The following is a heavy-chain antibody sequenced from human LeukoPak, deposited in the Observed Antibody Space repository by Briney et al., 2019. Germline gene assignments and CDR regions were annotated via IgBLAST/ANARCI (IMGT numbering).Heavy chain of an antibody. J-gene: IGHJ6*02. CDR2: INPNSGGT. Sequence: ASVKVSCKASGYTFTGYYMHWVRQAPGQGLEWMGWINPNSGGTNYAQKFQGRVTMTRDTSISTAYMELSTLRSDDTAVYYCATLGVVSTLRPYGMDVWGQGTTVTVSS. V-gene: IGHV1-2*02. D-gene: IGHD3-3*01. CDR1: GYTFTGYY. CDR3: ATLGVVSTLRPYGMDV.